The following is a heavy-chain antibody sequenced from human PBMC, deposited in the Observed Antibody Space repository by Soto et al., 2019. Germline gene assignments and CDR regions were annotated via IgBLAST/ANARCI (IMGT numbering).Heavy chain of an antibody. Sequence: GGSLRLSCAASGFTFSSYAMSWVRQAPGEGLEWVSTISGGGGSTYYADSVKGRFTISRDNSRNTLYLQMSSLRAFDTSVYYCAKGLGSGPANWFDPWGQGTLVTVSS. V-gene: IGHV3-23*01. D-gene: IGHD3-10*01. CDR2: ISGGGGST. CDR3: AKGLGSGPANWFDP. CDR1: GFTFSSYA. J-gene: IGHJ5*02.